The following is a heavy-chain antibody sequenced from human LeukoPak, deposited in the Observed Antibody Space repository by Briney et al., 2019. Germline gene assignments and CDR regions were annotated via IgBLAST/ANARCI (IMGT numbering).Heavy chain of an antibody. CDR3: ARENYDFWSGYYPNWFDP. Sequence: GGSLRLSCAASEFTFSSYSMNWVRQAPGKGLEWVSSISSSSSYIYYADSVKGRFTISRDNAKNSLYLQMNSLGAEDTAVYYCARENYDFWSGYYPNWFDPWGQGTLVTVSS. J-gene: IGHJ5*02. CDR2: ISSSSSYI. V-gene: IGHV3-21*01. D-gene: IGHD3-3*01. CDR1: EFTFSSYS.